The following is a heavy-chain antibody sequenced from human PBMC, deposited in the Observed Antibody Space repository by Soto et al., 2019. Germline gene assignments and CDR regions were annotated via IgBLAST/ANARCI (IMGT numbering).Heavy chain of an antibody. CDR3: ARDRSGTWSFDS. J-gene: IGHJ4*02. V-gene: IGHV3-30*03. CDR2: ISSDGSSK. CDR1: GFPFSSFG. D-gene: IGHD6-13*01. Sequence: PGGSLRLSCAASGFPFSSFGMHWVRQAPGKGLEWVAVISSDGSSKSYLDSVKGRFSISRDNSKNTLFLQIDSLRAEDTAVYYCARDRSGTWSFDSWGQGSLVTVSS.